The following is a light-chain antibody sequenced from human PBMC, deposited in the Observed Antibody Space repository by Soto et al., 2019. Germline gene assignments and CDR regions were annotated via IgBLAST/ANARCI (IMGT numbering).Light chain of an antibody. V-gene: IGKV3-11*01. CDR2: DAS. CDR1: QSVGSS. Sequence: EIVLTQSPATLSLSPGERATLSCRASQSVGSSFAWYQQKPGPGPRLLIYDASKRATGIPARFGGSGSGTDFTLTISSLEPEDVAVYYCQQRTNWPPIFTFGPGTKVDIK. J-gene: IGKJ3*01. CDR3: QQRTNWPPIFT.